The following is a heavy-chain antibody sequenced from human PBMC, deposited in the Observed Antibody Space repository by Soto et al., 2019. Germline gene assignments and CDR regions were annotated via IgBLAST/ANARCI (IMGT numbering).Heavy chain of an antibody. V-gene: IGHV4-4*07. J-gene: IGHJ5*02. CDR2: VYSSGGT. Sequence: SETLSLTCTVSGGSMSSYYWTWIRQPAGKGLEWIGRVYSSGGTHYNPSLKSRVTISLDTSKNQFSLRLLSVTDADTAVYYCARGQRFSDWFDPWGQGTFDTVSP. CDR3: ARGQRFSDWFDP. CDR1: GGSMSSYY. D-gene: IGHD3-3*01.